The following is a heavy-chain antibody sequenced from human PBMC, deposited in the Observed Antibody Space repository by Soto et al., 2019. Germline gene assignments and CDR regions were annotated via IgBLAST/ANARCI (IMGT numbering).Heavy chain of an antibody. CDR1: GGSISSSSYY. J-gene: IGHJ5*02. Sequence: SETXSLTCTVSGGSISSSSYYWGWIRQPPGKGLEWVGSIYYSGSTYYNPSLKSRVTISVDTSKNQFSLKLSSVTAADTAVYYCARRRELRNWFDPWGQGTLVTVSS. V-gene: IGHV4-39*01. D-gene: IGHD3-10*01. CDR3: ARRRELRNWFDP. CDR2: IYYSGST.